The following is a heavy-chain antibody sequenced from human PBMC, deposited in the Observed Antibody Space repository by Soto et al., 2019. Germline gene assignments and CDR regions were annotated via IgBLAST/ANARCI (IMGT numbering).Heavy chain of an antibody. Sequence: PGGSLRLSCAASGFSFSSYAMTWVRQAPGKGLEWVSAISGRGGSTYYADSVKGRFTISRDNSKSTLSLQMNSLRGEDTAIYFCAKDLWPSDTSSPGDYWGQGTLVTVSS. V-gene: IGHV3-23*01. D-gene: IGHD2-2*01. J-gene: IGHJ4*02. CDR1: GFSFSSYA. CDR3: AKDLWPSDTSSPGDY. CDR2: ISGRGGST.